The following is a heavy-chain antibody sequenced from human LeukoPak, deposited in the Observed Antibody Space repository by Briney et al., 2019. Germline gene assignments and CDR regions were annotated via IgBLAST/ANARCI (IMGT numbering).Heavy chain of an antibody. CDR1: GYSFTSYW. Sequence: GESLKISCKGSGYSFTSYWIGWARQMPGKGLEWMGIIYPGDSDTRYSPSFQGQVTISADKSISTAYLQWSSLKASDTAMYYCARLPPYYYDSSGYCDYWGQGTLVTVSS. CDR3: ARLPPYYYDSSGYCDY. V-gene: IGHV5-51*01. J-gene: IGHJ4*02. D-gene: IGHD3-22*01. CDR2: IYPGDSDT.